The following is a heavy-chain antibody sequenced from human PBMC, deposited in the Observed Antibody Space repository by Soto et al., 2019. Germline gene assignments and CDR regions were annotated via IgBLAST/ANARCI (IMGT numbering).Heavy chain of an antibody. D-gene: IGHD2-2*01. CDR3: AREIWSTSGPQNFFDD. J-gene: IGHJ4*02. Sequence: QVQLVQSGAEVKNPGASVKVSCKATGYNFRDYGVIWARQAPGQGLEWMGYVSPASGKTTYGQELQGRVTLTTDTSTTTAYLELRSLRSDDTAVYYCAREIWSTSGPQNFFDDWGQGTLVTVSS. CDR1: GYNFRDYG. V-gene: IGHV1-18*01. CDR2: VSPASGKT.